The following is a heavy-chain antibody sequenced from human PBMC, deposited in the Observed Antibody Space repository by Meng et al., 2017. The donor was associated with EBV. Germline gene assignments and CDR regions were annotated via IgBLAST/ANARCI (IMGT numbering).Heavy chain of an antibody. CDR2: IYDGGTT. V-gene: IGHV4-61*01. D-gene: IGHD6-6*01. CDR1: GASVSGGTFH. Sequence: QVQLQESGPGLVKPSXXLSLTCXVSGASVSGGTFHWSWIRQPPGKDLEWIGYIYDGGTTIYNPSLKSRVTIFLDTSRNQFSLGLRSVTTADTAVYYCAKSSSSTPGVVDSWGQGTLGTVSS. J-gene: IGHJ4*02. CDR3: AKSSSSTPGVVDS.